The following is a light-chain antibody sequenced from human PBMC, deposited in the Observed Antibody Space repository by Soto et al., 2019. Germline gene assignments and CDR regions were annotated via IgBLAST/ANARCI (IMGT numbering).Light chain of an antibody. V-gene: IGLV6-57*02. CDR3: QSYDNNNWV. J-gene: IGLJ3*02. Sequence: NFMLTQPHSVSESPGKTVIISFTGSSGSIATNYVQWYQQRPGSAPTTVIYEDYQRPSGVPDRFSGSIDSSSNSASLTISGLKTEAEADYYCQSYDNNNWVFGGGTKLTVL. CDR1: SGSIATNY. CDR2: EDY.